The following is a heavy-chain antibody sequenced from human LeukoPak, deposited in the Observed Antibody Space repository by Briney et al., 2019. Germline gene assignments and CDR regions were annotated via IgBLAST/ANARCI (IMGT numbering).Heavy chain of an antibody. Sequence: SETLSLTCAVYGGSFSGYYWSWLRQPPGKGLEWIGEITHSGSTNYNPSLKRRVTISVDTSKNQFSLKLSSVTAADTAVYYCARRRLEWLRLGNNDAFDIWGQGTMVTVSS. CDR1: GGSFSGYY. V-gene: IGHV4-34*01. J-gene: IGHJ3*02. CDR2: ITHSGST. CDR3: ARRRLEWLRLGNNDAFDI. D-gene: IGHD5-12*01.